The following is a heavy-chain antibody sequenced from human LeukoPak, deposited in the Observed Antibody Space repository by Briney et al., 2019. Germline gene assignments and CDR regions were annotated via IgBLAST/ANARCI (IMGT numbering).Heavy chain of an antibody. CDR1: GYTFTSYY. CDR3: AREPRKDGHNGMDV. J-gene: IGHJ6*02. CDR2: INPGDGGT. Sequence: GASVKVSCKPSGYTFTSYYMHWVRKAPGQGLEWVGIINPGDGGTSYAQKFQGRATMSRDTSTSTVYMELSSLRSEDTALYYCAREPRKDGHNGMDVWGQGTTVTVSS. D-gene: IGHD5-24*01. V-gene: IGHV1-46*01.